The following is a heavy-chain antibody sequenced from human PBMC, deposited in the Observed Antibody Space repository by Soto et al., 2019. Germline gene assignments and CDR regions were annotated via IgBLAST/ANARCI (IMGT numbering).Heavy chain of an antibody. CDR1: GFTFRNYA. Sequence: LRLSCAASGFTFRNYAMHWVRQAPGKGLEWVATISYDGDNKYYTDSVKGPFTISRDNSKNTLYLQMNSLRPEDTAVYYCARPWGQLSTYYYGMDTWGQGTTVTVSS. V-gene: IGHV3-30-3*01. CDR2: ISYDGDNK. CDR3: ARPWGQLSTYYYGMDT. D-gene: IGHD3-16*01. J-gene: IGHJ6*02.